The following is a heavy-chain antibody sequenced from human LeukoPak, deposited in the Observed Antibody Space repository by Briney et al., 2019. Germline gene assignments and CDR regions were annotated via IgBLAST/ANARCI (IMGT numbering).Heavy chain of an antibody. Sequence: PGGSLRLSCAASGFTFSSYEMNWVRQAPGKGLEWVAVIWYDGSNKYYADSVKGRFTISRDNSKNTLYLQMNSLRAEDTAVYYCARQSSATIVSAFAFWGQGTMVTVSS. J-gene: IGHJ3*01. CDR1: GFTFSSYE. CDR2: IWYDGSNK. V-gene: IGHV3-33*08. CDR3: ARQSSATIVSAFAF. D-gene: IGHD2-15*01.